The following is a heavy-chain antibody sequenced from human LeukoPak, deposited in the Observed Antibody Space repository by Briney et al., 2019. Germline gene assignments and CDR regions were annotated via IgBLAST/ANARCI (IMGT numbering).Heavy chain of an antibody. CDR1: GFTFSSYA. CDR2: ISYDGSNK. D-gene: IGHD2-2*01. J-gene: IGHJ6*04. CDR3: ASGFRYCSSTSCYDFGYYGMDV. V-gene: IGHV3-30*04. Sequence: GGSLRPSCAASGFTFSSYAMHWVRQAPGKGLEWVAVISYDGSNKYYADSVKGRFTISRDNSKNTLYLQMNSLRAEDTAVYYCASGFRYCSSTSCYDFGYYGMDVWGKGTTVTVSS.